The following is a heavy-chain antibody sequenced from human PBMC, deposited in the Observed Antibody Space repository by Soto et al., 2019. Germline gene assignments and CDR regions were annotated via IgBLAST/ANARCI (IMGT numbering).Heavy chain of an antibody. V-gene: IGHV3-74*01. J-gene: IGHJ5*02. CDR1: GFTFSSYW. CDR2: INSDGSST. CDR3: ARDLYCSGGSCYEINWFDP. D-gene: IGHD2-15*01. Sequence: GGSLRLSCAASGFTFSSYWMHWVRQAPGKGLVWVSRINSDGSSTSYADSVKGQFTISRDNAKNTLYLQMNSLRAEDTAVYYCARDLYCSGGSCYEINWFDPWGQGTLVTVSS.